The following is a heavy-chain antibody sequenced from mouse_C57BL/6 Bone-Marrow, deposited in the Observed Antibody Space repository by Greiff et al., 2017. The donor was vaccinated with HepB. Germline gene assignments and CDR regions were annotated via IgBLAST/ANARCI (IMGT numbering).Heavy chain of an antibody. J-gene: IGHJ4*01. CDR3: ARSYGSSPYYAMDY. CDR1: GYTFTSYW. V-gene: IGHV1-64*01. Sequence: VQLQQSGAELVKPGASVKLSCKASGYTFTSYWMHWVKQRPGQGLEWIGMIHPNSGSTNYNEKFKSKATLTVDKSSSTAYMQLSSLTSEDSAVYYCARSYGSSPYYAMDYWGQGTSVTVSS. D-gene: IGHD1-1*01. CDR2: IHPNSGST.